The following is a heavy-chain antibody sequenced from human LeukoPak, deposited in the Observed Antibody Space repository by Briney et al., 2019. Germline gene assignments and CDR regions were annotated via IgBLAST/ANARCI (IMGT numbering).Heavy chain of an antibody. V-gene: IGHV4-59*01. CDR3: ARAGGYDFWSGYD. CDR1: GGSISSYY. D-gene: IGHD3-3*01. Sequence: SETLSLTCTVSGGSISSYYWSWIRQPPGKGLEWIGYIYYSGSTNYNPSLKSRVAISVDTSKNQFSLKLSSVTAADTAVYYCARAGGYDFWSGYDWGQGTLVTVSS. CDR2: IYYSGST. J-gene: IGHJ4*02.